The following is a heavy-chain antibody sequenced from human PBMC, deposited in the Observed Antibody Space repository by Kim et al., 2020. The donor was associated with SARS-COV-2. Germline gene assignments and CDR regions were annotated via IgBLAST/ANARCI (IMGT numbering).Heavy chain of an antibody. CDR2: IIPILGIA. J-gene: IGHJ5*01. CDR1: GGTFSSYA. Sequence: SVKVSCKASGGTFSSYAISWVRQAPGQGLEWMGRIIPILGIANYAQKFQGRVTITADKSTSTAYMELSSLRSEDTAVYYCARHGVVAAAGDWFDSWGQGTLVTVSS. D-gene: IGHD6-13*01. CDR3: ARHGVVAAAGDWFDS. V-gene: IGHV1-69*04.